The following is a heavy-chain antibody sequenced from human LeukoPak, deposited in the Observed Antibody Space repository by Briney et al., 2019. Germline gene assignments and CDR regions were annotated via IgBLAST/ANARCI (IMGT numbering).Heavy chain of an antibody. CDR2: IYPGDSDP. J-gene: IGHJ4*02. CDR3: VRHGLGSSWFGFDY. D-gene: IGHD6-13*01. CDR1: GYTFTTYW. V-gene: IGHV5-51*01. Sequence: GESLKISCKGSGYTFTTYWIGWVRQVPGKGLEWMGIIYPGDSDPRYRPSFQGQVTISADKSISTAYLQWSSLKASDSAMYYCVRHGLGSSWFGFDYWGQGTLVTVSS.